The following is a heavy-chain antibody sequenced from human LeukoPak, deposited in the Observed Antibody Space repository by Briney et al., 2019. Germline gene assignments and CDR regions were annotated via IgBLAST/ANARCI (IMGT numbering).Heavy chain of an antibody. V-gene: IGHV3-53*01. CDR1: GFTFSSYW. CDR3: ARDKTLDY. CDR2: IYPDAKT. Sequence: GGSLRLSCAASGFTFSSYWMSWVRQAPGKGLEWVSVIYPDAKTYYKDSVTGRFTISGDNSKNTVYLQMNSLRAEDTAVYYCARDKTLDYWGQGTLVTVSS. J-gene: IGHJ4*02.